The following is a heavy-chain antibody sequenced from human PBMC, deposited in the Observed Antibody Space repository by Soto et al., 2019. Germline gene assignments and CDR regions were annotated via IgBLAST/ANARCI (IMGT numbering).Heavy chain of an antibody. D-gene: IGHD2-15*01. CDR1: GLTFTSCG. CDR2: ISYDGSNK. CDR3: AKGGIVVVVAATVDYYGMDV. J-gene: IGHJ6*02. Sequence: GASLKISCAAAGLTFTSCGMHWVRQAPGKGLEWVAVISYDGSNKYYADSVKGRFTISRDNSKNTLYLQMNSLRAEDTAVYYCAKGGIVVVVAATVDYYGMDVWGQGT. V-gene: IGHV3-30*18.